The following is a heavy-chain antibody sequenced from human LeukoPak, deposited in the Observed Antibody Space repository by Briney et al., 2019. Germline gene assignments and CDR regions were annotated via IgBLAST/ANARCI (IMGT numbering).Heavy chain of an antibody. CDR3: TKWTGFGDD. Sequence: TGGSLRLSCAASGFTFSSNSMTWVRQTPGEGLEWVSGISGSGDSTFYADSVKGRFTISRDNSRNTLYLQMSSLRPEDTAVYYCTKWTGFGDDWGQGTLVTVSS. V-gene: IGHV3-23*01. CDR1: GFTFSSNS. J-gene: IGHJ4*02. D-gene: IGHD3-10*01. CDR2: ISGSGDST.